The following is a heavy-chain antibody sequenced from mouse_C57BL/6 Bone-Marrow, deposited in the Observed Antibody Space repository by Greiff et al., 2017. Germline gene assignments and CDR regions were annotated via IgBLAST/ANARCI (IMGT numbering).Heavy chain of an antibody. CDR1: GYTFTSYW. CDR3: ARGIYYEYLHAMDY. CDR2: IYPGSGST. Sequence: QVQLQQPGAELVKPGASVKMSCKASGYTFTSYWITWVKQRPGQGLEWIGDIYPGSGSTNYNEKFKSKATLTVDTSSSTAYMQLSSLTSEDSAVYYCARGIYYEYLHAMDYWGQGTSVTVSS. V-gene: IGHV1-55*01. D-gene: IGHD2-4*01. J-gene: IGHJ4*01.